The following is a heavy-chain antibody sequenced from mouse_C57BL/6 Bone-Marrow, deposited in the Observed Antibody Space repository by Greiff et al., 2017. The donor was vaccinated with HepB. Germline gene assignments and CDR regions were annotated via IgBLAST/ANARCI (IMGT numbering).Heavy chain of an antibody. CDR2: IYPRSGNT. J-gene: IGHJ4*01. Sequence: VQLQQSGAELARPGASVKLSCKASGYTFTSYGISWVKQRPGQGLEWIGEIYPRSGNTYYNEKFKGKATVTADKSSSTAYMELRSLTSEDSAVYFGVRCVTTVVAWYAMDYWGQGTSVTVSS. CDR3: VRCVTTVVAWYAMDY. D-gene: IGHD1-1*01. V-gene: IGHV1-81*01. CDR1: GYTFTSYG.